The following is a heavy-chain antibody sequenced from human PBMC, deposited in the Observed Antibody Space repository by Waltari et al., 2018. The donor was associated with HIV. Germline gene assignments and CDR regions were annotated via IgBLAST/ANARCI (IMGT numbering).Heavy chain of an antibody. Sequence: QVQLQESGPGLVGPSQALSLTCTVSSAYIRGGSYYWNWIRPPAGKGLQWIGCMFITGRTEYNPFFKSRVTISRDTSKNHLSLTMTSVTATDTAVYYCARGSDDVWEASVHWGQGILVTVSS. V-gene: IGHV4-61*02. CDR2: MFITGRT. CDR3: ARGSDDVWEASVH. D-gene: IGHD1-26*01. J-gene: IGHJ4*02. CDR1: SAYIRGGSYY.